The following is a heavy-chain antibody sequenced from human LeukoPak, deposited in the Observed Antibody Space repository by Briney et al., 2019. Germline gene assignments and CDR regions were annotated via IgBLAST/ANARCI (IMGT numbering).Heavy chain of an antibody. CDR1: GGSISSYY. Sequence: PSETLSLTCTVSGGSISSYYWSWIRQPAGKGLEWIGRIYTSGSTNYNPSLKSRVTMSVDTSKNQFSLKLSSVTAADTAVYYCARETAIAAARDAFDIWGQGTMVTVSS. V-gene: IGHV4-4*07. CDR3: ARETAIAAARDAFDI. D-gene: IGHD6-13*01. CDR2: IYTSGST. J-gene: IGHJ3*02.